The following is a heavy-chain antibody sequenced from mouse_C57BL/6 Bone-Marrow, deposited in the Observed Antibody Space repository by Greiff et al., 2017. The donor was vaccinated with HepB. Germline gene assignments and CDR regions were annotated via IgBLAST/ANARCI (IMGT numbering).Heavy chain of an antibody. CDR3: ARPYYGSSPGFAY. V-gene: IGHV1-64*01. D-gene: IGHD1-1*01. CDR1: GYTFTSYW. Sequence: QVQLQQSGAELVKPGASVKLSCKASGYTFTSYWMHWVKQRPGQGLEWIGMIHPNSGSTNYNEKFKSKATLTVDKSSSTAYMQLSSLTSEDSAVYYCARPYYGSSPGFAYWGQGTLVTVSA. J-gene: IGHJ3*01. CDR2: IHPNSGST.